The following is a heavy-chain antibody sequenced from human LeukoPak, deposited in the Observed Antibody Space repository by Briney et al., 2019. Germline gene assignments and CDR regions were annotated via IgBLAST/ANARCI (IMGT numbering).Heavy chain of an antibody. CDR3: AAGTSNYFDY. D-gene: IGHD2-2*01. Sequence: GGSLRLSCAASGFTFSSYGMHWVRQAPGKGLEWVAFIGYDGSSKYYADSVKGRFTIARDNSKNMLYLQMSSLRAEDTTVYYCAAGTSNYFDYWGQGTLVTVSS. CDR1: GFTFSSYG. V-gene: IGHV3-30*02. J-gene: IGHJ4*02. CDR2: IGYDGSSK.